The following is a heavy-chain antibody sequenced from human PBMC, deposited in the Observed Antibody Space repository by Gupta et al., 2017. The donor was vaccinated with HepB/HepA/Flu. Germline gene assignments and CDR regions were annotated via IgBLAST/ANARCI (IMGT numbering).Heavy chain of an antibody. D-gene: IGHD2-8*01. J-gene: IGHJ6*03. CDR2: ISSSSSTI. V-gene: IGHV3-48*02. CDR3: AXDLLDNGSRALIYYYYMDV. Sequence: EVQLVESGGGLVQPGGSLRLSCAASGFTFSSYSMNWVRQAPGKGLEWVSYISSSSSTIYYADSVKGRFTISRDNAKNSLYLQMNSLRDEDTAVYYXAXDLLDNGSRALIYYYYMDVWGKGTTVTVSS. CDR1: GFTFSSYS.